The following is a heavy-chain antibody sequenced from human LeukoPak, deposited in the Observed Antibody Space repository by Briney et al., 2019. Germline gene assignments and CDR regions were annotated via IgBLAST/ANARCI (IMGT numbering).Heavy chain of an antibody. CDR3: ASIAVAGTGAYFDY. Sequence: PSETLSLTCAVSGGSISSGGYYWSWIRQHPGKGLEWIGYIYYSGSTYYNPSLKSRVTISVDTSKNQFSLKLSSVTAADTAVYYCASIAVAGTGAYFDYWGQGTLVTVSS. D-gene: IGHD6-19*01. V-gene: IGHV4-31*11. CDR1: GGSISSGGYY. CDR2: IYYSGST. J-gene: IGHJ4*02.